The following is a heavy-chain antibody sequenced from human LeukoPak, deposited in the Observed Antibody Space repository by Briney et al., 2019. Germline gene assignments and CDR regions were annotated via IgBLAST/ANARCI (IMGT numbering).Heavy chain of an antibody. CDR3: AKECDYSPGHKFDL. Sequence: GGSPRLSCAASGFTSDNYLMSWVRQAPGKGLEWVSVLFTGGGRTLYADSVKGRFTISGDTSRTTLYLQMNGLRAEDTAVYYCAKECDYSPGHKFDLWGQGTLVTVSS. V-gene: IGHV3-23*01. CDR1: GFTSDNYL. D-gene: IGHD3-10*01. J-gene: IGHJ4*02. CDR2: LFTGGGRT.